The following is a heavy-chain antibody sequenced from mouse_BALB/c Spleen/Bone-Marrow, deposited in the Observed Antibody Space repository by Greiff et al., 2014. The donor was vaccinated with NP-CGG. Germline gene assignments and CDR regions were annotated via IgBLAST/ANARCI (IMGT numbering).Heavy chain of an antibody. V-gene: IGHV1-14*01. CDR2: INPYNDGT. D-gene: IGHD2-4*01. J-gene: IGHJ2*01. Sequence: VQLQQSGPELVKPGASVKMSCKASGYTFTSYVMHWVKQKPGQGLEWIGYINPYNDGTTYNEKFKGKATLTSDKSSSTAYMELSSLTSEDSAVYYCARGNHYDYDYFDYWGQGTTLTVSS. CDR1: GYTFTSYV. CDR3: ARGNHYDYDYFDY.